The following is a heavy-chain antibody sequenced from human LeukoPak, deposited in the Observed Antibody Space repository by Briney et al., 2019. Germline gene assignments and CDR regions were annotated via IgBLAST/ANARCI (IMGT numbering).Heavy chain of an antibody. CDR2: IYYSGST. Sequence: SETLSLTCTVSGGSISSGDYYWSWIRQPPGKGLEWIGYIYYSGSTYYNPSLKSRVTISVDTSKTQFSLKLSSVTAADTAVYYCARVQAEAGSENFDYWGQGTLVTVSS. J-gene: IGHJ4*02. D-gene: IGHD6-13*01. V-gene: IGHV4-30-4*01. CDR3: ARVQAEAGSENFDY. CDR1: GGSISSGDYY.